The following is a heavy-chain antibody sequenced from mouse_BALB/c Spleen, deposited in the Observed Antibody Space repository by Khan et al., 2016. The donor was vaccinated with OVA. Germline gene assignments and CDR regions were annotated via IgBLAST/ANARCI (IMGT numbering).Heavy chain of an antibody. CDR3: ARVNYGSRDYFDY. D-gene: IGHD1-1*01. V-gene: IGHV1-9*01. CDR2: ILPGSGSR. J-gene: IGHJ2*01. Sequence: QVQLKESGAELMKPGASVKISCKATGYTFSGYWLEWVKQRPGHGLEWIGEILPGSGSRNYNEKFKGTATFTADISSTTTYMQLSSLTSEDSAFYDCARVNYGSRDYFDYGGQGTTLTVSS. CDR1: GYTFSGYW.